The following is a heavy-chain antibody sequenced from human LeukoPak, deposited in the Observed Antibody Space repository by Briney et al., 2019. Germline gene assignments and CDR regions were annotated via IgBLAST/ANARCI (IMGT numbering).Heavy chain of an antibody. CDR1: GFTVSSNY. CDR3: ARVRGAGLQYYYMDV. V-gene: IGHV3-69-1*01. J-gene: IGHJ6*03. D-gene: IGHD1-26*01. Sequence: PGGSLRLSCAASGFTVSSNYMSWVRQAPGKGLEWVSYITTRSATYYTDSVKGRFTISRDNAKDSVYLQMNSLRADDTAVYYCARVRGAGLQYYYMDVWGKGTTVTVSS. CDR2: ITTRSAT.